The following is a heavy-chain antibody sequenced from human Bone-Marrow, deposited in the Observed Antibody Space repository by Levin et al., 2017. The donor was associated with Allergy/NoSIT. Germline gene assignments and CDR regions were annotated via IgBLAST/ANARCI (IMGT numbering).Heavy chain of an antibody. Sequence: SLKISCAASGFTFDDYAMHWVRQAPGKGLEWVSGISWNSGSIGYADSVKGRFTISRDNAKNSLYLQMNSLRAEDTALYYCAKDMGAAAGTDYYYGMDVWGQGTTVTVSS. CDR2: ISWNSGSI. CDR3: AKDMGAAAGTDYYYGMDV. D-gene: IGHD6-13*01. CDR1: GFTFDDYA. J-gene: IGHJ6*02. V-gene: IGHV3-9*01.